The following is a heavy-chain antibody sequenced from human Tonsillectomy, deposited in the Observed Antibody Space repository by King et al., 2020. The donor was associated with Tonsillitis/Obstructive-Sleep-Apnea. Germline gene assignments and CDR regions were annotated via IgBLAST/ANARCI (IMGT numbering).Heavy chain of an antibody. CDR3: AHSPRTIFRVVITFTPPHYFDY. D-gene: IGHD3-3*01. V-gene: IGHV2-5*02. CDR1: GFSLSTSGVG. Sequence: TLKESGPTLVKPTQTLTLTCTFSGFSLSTSGVGVGWIRQPPGKALEWLALIYWDDDKRYSPSLKSRLTITKDTSKNQVVLTMTNMDPVDTATYYCAHSPRTIFRVVITFTPPHYFDYWGQGTLVTVSS. CDR2: IYWDDDK. J-gene: IGHJ4*02.